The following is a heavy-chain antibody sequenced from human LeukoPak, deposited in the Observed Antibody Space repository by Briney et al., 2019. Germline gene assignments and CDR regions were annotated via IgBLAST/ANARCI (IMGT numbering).Heavy chain of an antibody. J-gene: IGHJ5*02. CDR1: GGSINSGGYY. D-gene: IGHD2-15*01. CDR3: ARDIKHEGYCSGGSCYSLWFDP. V-gene: IGHV4-31*03. CDR2: IYYSGST. Sequence: SETLSLTCTVSGGSINSGGYYWSWIRQHPGKGLEWIGYIYYSGSTYYNPSLKSRVTISVDTSKNQFSLKLSSVTAADTAVYYCARDIKHEGYCSGGSCYSLWFDPWGQGTLVTVSS.